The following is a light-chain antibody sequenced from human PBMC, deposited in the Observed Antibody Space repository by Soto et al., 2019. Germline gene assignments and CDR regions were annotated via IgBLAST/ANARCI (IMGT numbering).Light chain of an antibody. CDR2: DVT. J-gene: IGLJ2*01. CDR3: TSYRGSGIFEV. Sequence: QSVLTQPASVSGSPGQSITISCTGTSSDIGVYNYVSWYQQHPGKAPKLMIYDVTKRPSGVSNRFSGSKSGNTASLTISGVQTEDEADYYCTSYRGSGIFEVFGGGTKLTVL. V-gene: IGLV2-14*01. CDR1: SSDIGVYNY.